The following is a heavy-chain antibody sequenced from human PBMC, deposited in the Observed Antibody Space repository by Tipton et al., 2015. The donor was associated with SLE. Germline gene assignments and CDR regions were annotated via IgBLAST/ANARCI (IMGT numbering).Heavy chain of an antibody. J-gene: IGHJ1*01. CDR1: GFAFNNYW. CDR3: AMSTYFYGSHDYIRQ. Sequence: SLRLSCAASGFAFNNYWMTWVRQAPGKGLEWVANIKEDGSEKNYLESMKGRFIIVRDNRKNSLFLQMNSLRPEDTAFYYCAMSTYFYGSHDYIRQWGQGTLVIVSS. D-gene: IGHD3-10*01. V-gene: IGHV3-7*01. CDR2: IKEDGSEK.